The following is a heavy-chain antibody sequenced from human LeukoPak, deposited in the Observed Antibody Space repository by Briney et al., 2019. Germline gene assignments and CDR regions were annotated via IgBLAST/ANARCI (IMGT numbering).Heavy chain of an antibody. V-gene: IGHV4-34*01. CDR3: ARGSKRSAVDS. D-gene: IGHD2-15*01. Sequence: SETLSLTCAVCGGSFSGYYWSWIRQPPRKGLEWIGEINHGGSTNYNPSRKGRVTISVETSKNQFPLKLNPVTAADTAVYYCARGSKRSAVDSWGQGTLVTVSS. J-gene: IGHJ4*02. CDR1: GGSFSGYY. CDR2: INHGGST.